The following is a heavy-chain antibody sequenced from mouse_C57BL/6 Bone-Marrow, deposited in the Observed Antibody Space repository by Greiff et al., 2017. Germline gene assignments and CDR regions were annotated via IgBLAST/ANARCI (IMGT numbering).Heavy chain of an antibody. D-gene: IGHD4-1*01. Sequence: QVQLKESGPELVKPGASVKISCKASGYAFSSSWMNWVKQRPGKGLEWIGRIYPGDGDTNYNGKFKGKATLTADKSSSTAYMQLSSLASEDSAVYFCATNWDDYWGQGTTLTVSS. CDR3: ATNWDDY. CDR1: GYAFSSSW. CDR2: IYPGDGDT. V-gene: IGHV1-82*01. J-gene: IGHJ2*01.